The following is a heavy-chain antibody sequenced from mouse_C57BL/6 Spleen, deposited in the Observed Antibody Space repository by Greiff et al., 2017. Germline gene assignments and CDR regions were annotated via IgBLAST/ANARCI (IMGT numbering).Heavy chain of an antibody. J-gene: IGHJ1*03. CDR2: IYPGDGDT. CDR3: ARGTAGYFDV. CDR1: GYAFSSYW. Sequence: QVHVKQSGAELVKPGASVKISCKASGYAFSSYWMNWVKQRPGKGLEWIGQIYPGDGDTNYNGKFKGKATLTADKSSSTAYMQLSSLTSEDSAVYFCARGTAGYFDVWGTGTTVTVSA. D-gene: IGHD2-14*01. V-gene: IGHV1-80*01.